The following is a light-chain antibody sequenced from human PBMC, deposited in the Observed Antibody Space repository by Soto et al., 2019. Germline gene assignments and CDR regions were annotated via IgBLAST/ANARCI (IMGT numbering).Light chain of an antibody. V-gene: IGKV1-39*01. CDR2: AAS. CDR3: QQSYSTPPSFT. J-gene: IGKJ3*01. CDR1: QSISSY. Sequence: DIQMTQPPSSLSASVGDRVTITCRASQSISSYLNWYQQKPGKAPKLLIYAASSLQSGVPSRFSGSGSGTDFTLTISSLQPEDFATYYCQQSYSTPPSFTFGPGTKVDIK.